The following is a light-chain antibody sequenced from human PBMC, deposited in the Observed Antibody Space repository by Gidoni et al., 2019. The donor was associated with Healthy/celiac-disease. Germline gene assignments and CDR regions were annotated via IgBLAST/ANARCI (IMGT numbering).Light chain of an antibody. V-gene: IGKV3-11*01. Sequence: EIVLPQSPATLALSPGERATLSCRASQSVSSYLAWYQQKHGQAPRLLIYDASNRATGIPARFSGSGSGTDFTLTISSLEPEDVAVYYCQQRSNWPPYTFGQGTKLEIK. CDR2: DAS. J-gene: IGKJ2*01. CDR1: QSVSSY. CDR3: QQRSNWPPYT.